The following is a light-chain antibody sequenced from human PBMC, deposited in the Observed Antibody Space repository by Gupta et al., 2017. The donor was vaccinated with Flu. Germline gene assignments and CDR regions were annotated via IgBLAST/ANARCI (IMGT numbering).Light chain of an antibody. CDR3: MQAKHWPFT. V-gene: IGKV2-30*01. CDR2: KVS. J-gene: IGKJ1*01. CDR1: KSLVCRNGNTY. Sequence: TLVSPSSIYCGSSKSLVCRNGNTYLDWYQQKPGKSPRRFIYKVSNLGTGVPARFSGRGSGTEFTLDISRVEAEDVGVYYCMQAKHWPFTFGQGTKVDIK.